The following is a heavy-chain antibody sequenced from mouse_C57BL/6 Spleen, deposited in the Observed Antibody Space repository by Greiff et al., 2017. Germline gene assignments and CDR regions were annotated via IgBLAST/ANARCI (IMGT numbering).Heavy chain of an antibody. D-gene: IGHD3-2*02. CDR1: GYAFSSSW. CDR2: IYPGDGDT. CDR3: ARSDSSGYPYYAMDY. J-gene: IGHJ4*01. V-gene: IGHV1-82*01. Sequence: QVQLQQSGPELVKPGASVKISCKASGYAFSSSWMNWVKQRPGKGLEWIGRIYPGDGDTNYNGKFKGKATLTADKSSSTAYMQLSSLTSEDSAVYFCARSDSSGYPYYAMDYWGQGTSVTVSS.